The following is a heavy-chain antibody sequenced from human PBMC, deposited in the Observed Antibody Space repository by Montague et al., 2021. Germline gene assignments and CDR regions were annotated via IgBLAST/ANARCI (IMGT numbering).Heavy chain of an antibody. V-gene: IGHV6-1*01. CDR2: N. Sequence: NEYAVSVNSRITINPDTSKNQLSLQVNSVTPEDTAVYYCARGADRYYFYGMDVWGQGTTVTVSS. CDR3: ARGADRYYFYGMDV. J-gene: IGHJ6*02. D-gene: IGHD6-19*01.